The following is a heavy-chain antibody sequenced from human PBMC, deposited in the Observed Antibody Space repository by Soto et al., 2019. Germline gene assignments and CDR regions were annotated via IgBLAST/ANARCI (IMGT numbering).Heavy chain of an antibody. Sequence: ASVKVSCKASGYTFTSYGISWVRQAPGQGLEWMGWISAYNGNTNYAQKLQGRVTMTTDTSTSTAYMELRSLRSYDTAVYYCATEPADTAMVIYYCYYGMDVWGQGTTVTVSS. CDR2: ISAYNGNT. CDR1: GYTFTSYG. J-gene: IGHJ6*02. V-gene: IGHV1-18*01. D-gene: IGHD5-18*01. CDR3: ATEPADTAMVIYYCYYGMDV.